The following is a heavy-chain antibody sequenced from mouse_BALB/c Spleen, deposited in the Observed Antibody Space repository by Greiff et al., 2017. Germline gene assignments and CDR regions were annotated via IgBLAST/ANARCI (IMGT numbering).Heavy chain of an antibody. CDR3: ARWRGNSYCAMDY. D-gene: IGHD2-1*01. CDR1: GFTFRSFG. CDR2: ISSGSSTI. Sequence: EVKLMESGGGLVQPGGSRKLSCAASGFTFRSFGMHWVRQAPEKGLEWVAYISSGSSTIYYADTVKGRFTISRDNPKNTLFLQMTSLRSEDTAMYYCARWRGNSYCAMDYWGQGTSVTVSS. J-gene: IGHJ4*01. V-gene: IGHV5-17*02.